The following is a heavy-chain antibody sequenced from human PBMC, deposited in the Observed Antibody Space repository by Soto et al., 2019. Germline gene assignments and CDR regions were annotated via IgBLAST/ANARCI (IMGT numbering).Heavy chain of an antibody. D-gene: IGHD2-8*02. CDR2: IYYTGST. J-gene: IGHJ4*02. CDR3: ARDKITGLFDY. Sequence: SETLSLTCTVSGDSVSGNYWSWIRQPPGKGLEWIGYIYYTGSTNYTPSLKSRVTISVDTSKNQFSLKLTSVTAADTAVYYCARDKITGLFDYWGQGTLVTVSS. V-gene: IGHV4-59*02. CDR1: GDSVSGNY.